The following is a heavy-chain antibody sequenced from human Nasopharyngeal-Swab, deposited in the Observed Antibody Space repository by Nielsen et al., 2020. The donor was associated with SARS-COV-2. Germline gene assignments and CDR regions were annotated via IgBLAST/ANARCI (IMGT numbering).Heavy chain of an antibody. CDR3: AKGYHVNAYYFDY. CDR1: GFIFSGSS. V-gene: IGHV3-23*01. J-gene: IGHJ4*02. D-gene: IGHD1-1*01. Sequence: GESLKISCAASGFIFSGSSMHWVRQAPGKGLEWVSGIVNNGVNTYYEDSVKGRFTISRDNSKNTLYLQMNSLRAEDTALYYCAKGYHVNAYYFDYWGQGSLVTVSS. CDR2: IVNNGVNT.